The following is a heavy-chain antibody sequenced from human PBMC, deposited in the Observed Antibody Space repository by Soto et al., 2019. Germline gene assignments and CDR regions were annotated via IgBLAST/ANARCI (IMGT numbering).Heavy chain of an antibody. CDR3: ARDLAVGATTFDY. CDR2: INPNSGGA. CDR1: GYTFTGYY. Sequence: ASVKVSCKASGYTFTGYYMHWVRQAPGQGLEWMGWINPNSGGANYAQKFQGRVTMTRDTSISTAYMELSRLRSDDTAVYYCARDLAVGATTFDYWGQGTLVTVSS. J-gene: IGHJ4*02. V-gene: IGHV1-2*02. D-gene: IGHD1-26*01.